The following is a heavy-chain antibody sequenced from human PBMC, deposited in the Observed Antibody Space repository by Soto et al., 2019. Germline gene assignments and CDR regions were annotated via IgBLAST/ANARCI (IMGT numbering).Heavy chain of an antibody. CDR1: GYSISSGYY. CDR2: CYHSGSS. V-gene: IGHV4-38-2*01. D-gene: IGHD6-19*01. CDR3: ARRAVAGPFDY. Sequence: SEPLSLTCAVSGYSISSGYYWGWIRPPPGKGLEWSGSCYHSGSSYYNPSLKSRVTISVDTSKNQFALKLSSVTAAETAVYYCARRAVAGPFDYWGQGTLVTVSS. J-gene: IGHJ4*02.